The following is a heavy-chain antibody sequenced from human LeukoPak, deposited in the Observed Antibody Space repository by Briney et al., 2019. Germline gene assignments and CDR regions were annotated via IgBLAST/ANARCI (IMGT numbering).Heavy chain of an antibody. CDR3: AREYYDFWSGYTAYNWFDP. V-gene: IGHV1-18*01. Sequence: GASVKVSCKASGYTFTSYGISWVRQAPGQGLEWMGWISAYNGNTNYAQKLQGRVTMTTDTSRSTAYMELRSLRSDDTAVYYCAREYYDFWSGYTAYNWFDPWGQGTLVTVSS. CDR2: ISAYNGNT. J-gene: IGHJ5*02. D-gene: IGHD3-3*01. CDR1: GYTFTSYG.